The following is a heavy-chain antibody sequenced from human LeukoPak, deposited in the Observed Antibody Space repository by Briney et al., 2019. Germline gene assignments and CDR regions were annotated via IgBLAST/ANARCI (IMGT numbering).Heavy chain of an antibody. Sequence: GGSLRLSCAASGFTFSSYGMHWVRQAPGKGLEWVAFIRYDGSNKYYADSVKGRFTISRDNAKNSLYLQMNSLRAEDTAVYYCARVGEQWLNGMDVWGQGTTVTVSS. CDR2: IRYDGSNK. V-gene: IGHV3-30*02. CDR3: ARVGEQWLNGMDV. J-gene: IGHJ6*02. D-gene: IGHD6-19*01. CDR1: GFTFSSYG.